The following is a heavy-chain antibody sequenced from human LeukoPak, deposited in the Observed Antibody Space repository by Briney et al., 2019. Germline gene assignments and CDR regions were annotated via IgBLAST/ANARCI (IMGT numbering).Heavy chain of an antibody. J-gene: IGHJ4*02. CDR2: VYGHDGGT. Sequence: ASVKVSCKASGYTFTGHYLHWVRQAPGQGLEWMGWVYGHDGGTNFAQKFQDRVTMTRDTSITTAYMELTSLTPDDTAVYYCVRDFDWGPDYWGQGTLVTVSS. V-gene: IGHV1-2*02. CDR3: VRDFDWGPDY. D-gene: IGHD3-9*01. CDR1: GYTFTGHY.